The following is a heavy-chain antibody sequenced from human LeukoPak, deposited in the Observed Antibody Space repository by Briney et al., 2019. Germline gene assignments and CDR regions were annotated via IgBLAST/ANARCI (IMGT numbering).Heavy chain of an antibody. CDR3: ATMYYYDRTAYPL. J-gene: IGHJ4*02. CDR2: ISHSGST. Sequence: GGSLRLSCVASGFTFSSYTMHWVRQAPGKGLEYVSAISHSGSTYYANSVKGRFTISRDNSRDTLFLQMGSLTTEDMAVYYRATMYYYDRTAYPLWGQGTLVTVSS. D-gene: IGHD3-22*01. V-gene: IGHV3-64*01. CDR1: GFTFSSYT.